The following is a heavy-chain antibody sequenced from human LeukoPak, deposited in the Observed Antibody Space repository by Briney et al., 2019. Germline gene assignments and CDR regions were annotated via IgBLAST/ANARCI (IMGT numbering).Heavy chain of an antibody. CDR1: GFTFSSYW. Sequence: GGSLRLSCAASGFTFSSYWMHWVRQAPGKGLVWVARINSDGSSTSYADSVKGRFTISRDNAKNSLYLQMNSLRAEDTAVYYCARDRCSGGSCWDYWGQGTLVTVSS. D-gene: IGHD2-15*01. CDR2: INSDGSST. CDR3: ARDRCSGGSCWDY. V-gene: IGHV3-74*01. J-gene: IGHJ4*02.